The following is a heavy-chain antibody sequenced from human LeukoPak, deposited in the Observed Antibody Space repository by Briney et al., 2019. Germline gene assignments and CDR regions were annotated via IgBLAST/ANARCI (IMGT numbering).Heavy chain of an antibody. CDR3: ARVGAFPELRCFDWFPLGDAFDI. D-gene: IGHD3-9*01. V-gene: IGHV3-48*01. J-gene: IGHJ3*02. CDR1: GFTFSSYS. CDR2: ISSSSSTI. Sequence: GGSLRLSCAASGFTFSSYSMNWVRQAPGKGLEWVSYISSSSSTIYYADSVKGRFTISRDNDKNSLYLQMNSLRAEDTAVYYCARVGAFPELRCFDWFPLGDAFDIWGQGTMVTVSS.